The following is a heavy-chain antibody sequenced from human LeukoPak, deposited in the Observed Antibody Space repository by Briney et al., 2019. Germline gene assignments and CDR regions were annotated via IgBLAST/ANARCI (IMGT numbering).Heavy chain of an antibody. J-gene: IGHJ4*02. D-gene: IGHD1-26*01. CDR1: GFTFSDYY. V-gene: IGHV3-11*04. Sequence: GGSLRLSCAASGFTFSDYYMSWIRQAPGKGLEWVSYISSSGSTIYYADSVKGRFTISRDNSKNTLYLQMNSLRAEDTAVYYCAKILVGWELLSDYWGQGTLVTVSS. CDR3: AKILVGWELLSDY. CDR2: ISSSGSTI.